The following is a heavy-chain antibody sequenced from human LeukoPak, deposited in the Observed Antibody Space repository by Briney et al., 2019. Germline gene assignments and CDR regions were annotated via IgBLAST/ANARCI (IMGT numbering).Heavy chain of an antibody. CDR3: ASYCSGGSCYLDY. J-gene: IGHJ4*02. Sequence: GGSLRLSCAASGFTFSSYSMIWVRQAPGKGLEWVSSISSSSSYIYYADSVKGRFTISRDNAKNSLYLQMNSLRAEDTAVYYCASYCSGGSCYLDYWGQGTLVTVSS. V-gene: IGHV3-21*01. CDR1: GFTFSSYS. CDR2: ISSSSSYI. D-gene: IGHD2-15*01.